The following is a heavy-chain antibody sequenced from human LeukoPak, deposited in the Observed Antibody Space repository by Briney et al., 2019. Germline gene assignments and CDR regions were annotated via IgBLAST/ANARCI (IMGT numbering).Heavy chain of an antibody. V-gene: IGHV3-30*02. CDR1: GFTFSTNG. D-gene: IGHD2-15*01. CDR3: AKDDQWSLDH. Sequence: PGGSLRLSCAASGFTFSTNGIHWVRQAPGKGLEWVTYIRKDGSDKWYAKSVKGRFTISRVNSKNTVILQMNSLRPEDTALYYCAKDDQWSLDHWGQGALVTVSS. CDR2: IRKDGSDK. J-gene: IGHJ5*02.